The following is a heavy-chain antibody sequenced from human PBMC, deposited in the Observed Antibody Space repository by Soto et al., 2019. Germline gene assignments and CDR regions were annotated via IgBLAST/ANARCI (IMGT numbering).Heavy chain of an antibody. CDR1: GFTFSSYG. J-gene: IGHJ1*01. D-gene: IGHD3-22*01. V-gene: IGHV3-30*18. CDR3: AKGKYYDSSGQSIQH. Sequence: QVQLVESGGGVVQPGRSLRLSCAASGFTFSSYGMHWVRQAPGKGLVWVAVISYDGSNKYYADSVKGRFTISRDNSKNTLYLQINSLSAEDTAVYYCAKGKYYDSSGQSIQHWGKGTLVTVSS. CDR2: ISYDGSNK.